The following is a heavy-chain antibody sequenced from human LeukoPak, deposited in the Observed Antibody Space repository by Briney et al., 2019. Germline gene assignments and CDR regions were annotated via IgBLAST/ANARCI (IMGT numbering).Heavy chain of an antibody. CDR1: GYTFTSYY. D-gene: IGHD2-2*01. J-gene: IGHJ6*03. CDR2: INPSGGST. Sequence: ASVKVSCKASGYTFTSYYMHWVRQAPGQGLEWMGIINPSGGSTSYAQKFQGRVTMTRDMSTSTVYMELSRLRSDDTAVYYCARGCQYQLLIFLYYYMDVWGKGTTVTISS. CDR3: ARGCQYQLLIFLYYYMDV. V-gene: IGHV1-46*01.